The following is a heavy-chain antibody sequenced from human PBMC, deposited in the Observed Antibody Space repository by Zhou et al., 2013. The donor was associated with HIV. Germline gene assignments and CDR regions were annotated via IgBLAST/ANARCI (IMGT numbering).Heavy chain of an antibody. CDR2: INPNSGGT. CDR3: AKERSNWSLGS. Sequence: LVQSGAEIKKPGTSVKVSCKASGFSFGSYSFSWVRQAPGQGLEWMGWINPNSGGTNFAQKFQGRVTMTRDTSTTTVHMELNRLTFDDTAMYYCAKERSNWSLGSWGQGTLVTVSS. D-gene: IGHD3-10*01. CDR1: GFSFGSYS. V-gene: IGHV1-2*02. J-gene: IGHJ5*02.